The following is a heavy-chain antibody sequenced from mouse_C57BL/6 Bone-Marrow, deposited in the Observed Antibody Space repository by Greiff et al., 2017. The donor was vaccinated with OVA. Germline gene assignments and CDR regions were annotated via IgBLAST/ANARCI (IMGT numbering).Heavy chain of an antibody. CDR2: INYDGSST. CDR3: ARDTTVVDHWYFDV. V-gene: IGHV5-16*01. CDR1: GFTFSDYY. J-gene: IGHJ1*03. Sequence: EVQLVESEGGLVQPGSSMKLSCTASGFTFSDYYMAWVRQVPEKGLEWVANINYDGSSTYYLDSLKSRFIISRDNAKNILYLQMSSLKSEDTATYYCARDTTVVDHWYFDVWGTGTTVTVSS. D-gene: IGHD1-1*01.